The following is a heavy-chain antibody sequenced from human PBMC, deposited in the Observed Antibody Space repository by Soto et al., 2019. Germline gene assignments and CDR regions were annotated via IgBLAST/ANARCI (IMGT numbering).Heavy chain of an antibody. V-gene: IGHV4-30-4*01. D-gene: IGHD3-3*01. CDR2: IYNGGGT. CDR3: ASAPAGLDPTSYFDY. Sequence: SETRSFTCTVSGNSVRSVGFHWAWLRRPPGKGLDLTGSIYNGGGTYYRSSHESRMHMSLDATGKHYSLRLPSVSAADTAVYFSASAPAGLDPTSYFDYWGQGKLVTVSS. CDR1: GNSVRSVGFH. J-gene: IGHJ4*02.